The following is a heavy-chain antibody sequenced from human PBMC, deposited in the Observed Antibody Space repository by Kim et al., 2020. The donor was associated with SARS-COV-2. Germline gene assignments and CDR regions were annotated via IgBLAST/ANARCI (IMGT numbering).Heavy chain of an antibody. Sequence: GGSLRLSCAASGFTFSSYAMHWVRQAPGKGLEWVSGISWNSGSIGYADSVKGRFTISRDNAKNSLYLQMNSLRAEDTALYYCAKEAGYSSLYYYYYMDV. CDR1: GFTFSSYA. J-gene: IGHJ6*03. V-gene: IGHV3-9*01. CDR2: ISWNSGSI. CDR3: AKEAGYSSLYYYYYMDV. D-gene: IGHD6-19*01.